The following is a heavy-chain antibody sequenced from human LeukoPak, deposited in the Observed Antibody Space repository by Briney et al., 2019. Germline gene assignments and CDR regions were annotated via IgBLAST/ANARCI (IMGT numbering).Heavy chain of an antibody. V-gene: IGHV4-59*12. D-gene: IGHD3-3*02. CDR1: GGSISSYY. CDR2: IYYSGST. CDR3: ARSAIFWFDP. J-gene: IGHJ5*02. Sequence: SETLSLTCTVSGGSISSYYWSWIRQPPGKGLEWIGYIYYSGSTNYNPSLKSRVTISVDTSKNQFSLKLSSVTAADTAVYYCARSAIFWFDPWGQGTLVTVSS.